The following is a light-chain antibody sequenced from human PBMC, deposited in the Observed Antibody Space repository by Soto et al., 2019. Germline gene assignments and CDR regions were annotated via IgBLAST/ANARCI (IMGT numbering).Light chain of an antibody. CDR2: DAS. J-gene: IGKJ3*01. Sequence: DIQMTQSPSSLSASVGDRVTITCQASQNISDYLNWYQQKPGKAPKLLIYDASNLETGVPSRFSGSRSGTDFTFTISSLQPADFAAYYCQQYYTLPFTFGPGTKVDI. V-gene: IGKV1-33*01. CDR1: QNISDY. CDR3: QQYYTLPFT.